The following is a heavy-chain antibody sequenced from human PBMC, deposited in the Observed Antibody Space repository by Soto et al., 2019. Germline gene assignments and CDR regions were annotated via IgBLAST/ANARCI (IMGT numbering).Heavy chain of an antibody. CDR2: IHPNSGGS. J-gene: IGHJ4*02. V-gene: IGHV1-2*02. CDR1: GYPFNTYY. Sequence: ASVKVSCKSSGYPFNTYYLHWVRQAPGQGLEWMGMIHPNSGGSNYAQKFQGRVTMTMDTSTSTAYMELRSLRSDDTAVYYCAREYYYGSGPGYWGQGTLVTVSS. D-gene: IGHD3-10*01. CDR3: AREYYYGSGPGY.